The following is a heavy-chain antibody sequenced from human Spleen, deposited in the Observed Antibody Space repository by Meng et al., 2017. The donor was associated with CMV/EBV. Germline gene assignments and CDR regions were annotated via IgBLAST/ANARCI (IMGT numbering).Heavy chain of an antibody. CDR1: EFTFSSYA. Sequence: GESLKISCVASEFTFSSYAMSWVRQAPGKGLEWVSVIYSAESSPNYADSVKGRFTISRDNSKNTLYLQMNSLKTEDTAVYYCTRPQPVAGTGWFDPWGQGALVTVSS. D-gene: IGHD6-19*01. CDR3: TRPQPVAGTGWFDP. V-gene: IGHV3-23*03. CDR2: IYSAESSP. J-gene: IGHJ5*02.